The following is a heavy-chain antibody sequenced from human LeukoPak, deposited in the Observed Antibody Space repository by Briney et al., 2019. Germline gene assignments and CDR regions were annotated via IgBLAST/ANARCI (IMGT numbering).Heavy chain of an antibody. CDR1: GGSLRGSY. J-gene: IGHJ5*02. CDR3: ARYGSGQPHDICRFDP. CDR2: IYYTGTT. Sequence: PSETLPLTCTVSGGSLRGSYWTWVRQPPGKGLEWIGFIYYTGTTSYNPSLKSQVTMSLDTSQNQFSLKLTSLTAADTAVYYCARYGSGQPHDICRFDPWGQGTLVTVSS. D-gene: IGHD3-10*01. V-gene: IGHV4-59*01.